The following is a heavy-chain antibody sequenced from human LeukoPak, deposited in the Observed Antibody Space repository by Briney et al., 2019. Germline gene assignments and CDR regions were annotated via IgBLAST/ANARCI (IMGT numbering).Heavy chain of an antibody. V-gene: IGHV4-59*01. CDR1: GGSISSYY. J-gene: IGHJ4*02. CDR3: ASGVEYSSSSEGFDY. Sequence: PSETLSLTCTVSGGSISSYYWSWIRQPPGKGLEWIGYIYYSGSTNYNPSLKSRVTISVDTSKNQLSLKLSSVTAADTAVYYCASGVEYSSSSEGFDYWGQGTLVTVSS. CDR2: IYYSGST. D-gene: IGHD6-6*01.